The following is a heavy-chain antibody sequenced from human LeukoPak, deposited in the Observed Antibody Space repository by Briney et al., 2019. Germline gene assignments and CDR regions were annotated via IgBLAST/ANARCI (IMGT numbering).Heavy chain of an antibody. CDR2: ISGGGGST. Sequence: GGSLRLSCAASEFTFSSYGMSWVRQAPGKGLEWVSSISGGGGSTQYADSVQGRFAISRDNSKNTLYLQMNSLRVEDTAVYFCARDPNGDYIGTFDMWGRGTMVSVSS. V-gene: IGHV3-23*01. CDR1: EFTFSSYG. J-gene: IGHJ3*02. D-gene: IGHD4-17*01. CDR3: ARDPNGDYIGTFDM.